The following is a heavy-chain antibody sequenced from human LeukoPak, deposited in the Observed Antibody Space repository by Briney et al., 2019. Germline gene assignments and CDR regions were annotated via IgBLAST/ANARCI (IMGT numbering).Heavy chain of an antibody. D-gene: IGHD6-13*01. CDR1: GFTFSSYW. CDR3: ARSEGSSSWYYYYYGMDV. J-gene: IGHJ6*02. CDR2: IRQDGSEK. Sequence: GGSLRLSCAASGFTFSSYWMSWVRQAPGKGLEWVANIRQDGSEKYYVDSVKGRFTISRHNAKNSLYLQMNSLRAEDTAVYYCARSEGSSSWYYYYYGMDVWGQGTTVTVSS. V-gene: IGHV3-7*01.